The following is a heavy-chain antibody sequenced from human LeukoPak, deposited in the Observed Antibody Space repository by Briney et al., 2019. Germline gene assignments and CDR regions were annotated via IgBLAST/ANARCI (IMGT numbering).Heavy chain of an antibody. V-gene: IGHV3-13*01. J-gene: IGHJ3*02. CDR1: GFTFSSYD. CDR3: ARATKTDYDILTGYYSAAFDI. D-gene: IGHD3-9*01. CDR2: IGTAGDT. Sequence: PGGSLRLSCAASGFTFSSYDMHWVRQAAGKGLEWVSAIGTAGDTYYPGSVKGRFTISRENAKNSLYLQMNSLRAGDTAVYYCARATKTDYDILTGYYSAAFDIWGQGTMVTVSS.